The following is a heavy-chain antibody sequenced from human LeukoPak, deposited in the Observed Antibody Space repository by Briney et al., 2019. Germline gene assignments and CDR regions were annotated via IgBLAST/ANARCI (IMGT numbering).Heavy chain of an antibody. D-gene: IGHD5-24*01. Sequence: SETLSLTCAVYGGSFSGYYWSWIRQPPGKGLEWIGEINHSGSTNYNPSLKSRVTISVDTSKNQFSLKLSSVTAAGTAVYYCARVKRGWLQLRGYFDYWGQGTLVTVSS. J-gene: IGHJ4*02. CDR2: INHSGST. V-gene: IGHV4-34*01. CDR3: ARVKRGWLQLRGYFDY. CDR1: GGSFSGYY.